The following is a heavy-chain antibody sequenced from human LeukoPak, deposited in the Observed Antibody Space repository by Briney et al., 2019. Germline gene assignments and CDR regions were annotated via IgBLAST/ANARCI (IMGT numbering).Heavy chain of an antibody. CDR1: GYTFNIYG. D-gene: IGHD6-13*01. CDR2: ISYYNGNT. CDR3: ARGIGSSTWYDPFDD. Sequence: ASVTVSLTSSGYTFNIYGISWVRHAPGQGLEWMGWISYYNGNTNYAQKLQGRVTMTTDTSTSTAYMELTSVRSDDTAVYYCARGIGSSTWYDPFDDWGQGALVTVSS. J-gene: IGHJ4*02. V-gene: IGHV1-18*01.